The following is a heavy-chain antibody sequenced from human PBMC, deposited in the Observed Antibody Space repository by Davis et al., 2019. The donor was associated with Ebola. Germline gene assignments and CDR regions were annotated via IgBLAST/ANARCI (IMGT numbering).Heavy chain of an antibody. D-gene: IGHD3-22*01. J-gene: IGHJ4*02. CDR2: IYYSGST. V-gene: IGHV4-59*01. CDR3: ARGDYYDSSGWPFDY. CDR1: GGSISSYY. Sequence: PSETLSLTCTVSGGSISSYYWNWIRQPPGKGLEWIGYIYYSGSTNYNPSLKSRVTISVDTSKNQFSLKLSSVTAADTAVYYCARGDYYDSSGWPFDYWGQGTLVTVSS.